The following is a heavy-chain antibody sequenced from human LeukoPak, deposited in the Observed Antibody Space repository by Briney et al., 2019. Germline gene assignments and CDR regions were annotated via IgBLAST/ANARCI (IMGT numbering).Heavy chain of an antibody. D-gene: IGHD6-19*01. CDR2: IYYTGST. J-gene: IGHJ4*02. CDR3: ARSTVAGTRKVDY. Sequence: NPSETLSLTCTVSGGSFSTHYWSWIRQPPGRGLEWIGYIYYTGSTNHNPSLKSRVTISVDTSKNQFSLKLSSVTAADTAVYYCARSTVAGTRKVDYWGRGTLVTVSS. V-gene: IGHV4-59*08. CDR1: GGSFSTHY.